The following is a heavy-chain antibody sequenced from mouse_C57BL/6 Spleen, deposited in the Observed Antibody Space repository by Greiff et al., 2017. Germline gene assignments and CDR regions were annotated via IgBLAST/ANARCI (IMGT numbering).Heavy chain of an antibody. J-gene: IGHJ1*03. CDR1: GYTFTSYW. Sequence: VQLQQPGAELVRPGSSVKLSCKASGYTFTSYWMDWVKQRPGQGLEWIGNIYPSDSETHYNQKFKDKATLTVDKSSSTAYMQLSSLTSEDSAVYYCASGNLRRYFDVWGTGTTVTVSS. V-gene: IGHV1-61*01. CDR3: ASGNLRRYFDV. CDR2: IYPSDSET. D-gene: IGHD2-1*01.